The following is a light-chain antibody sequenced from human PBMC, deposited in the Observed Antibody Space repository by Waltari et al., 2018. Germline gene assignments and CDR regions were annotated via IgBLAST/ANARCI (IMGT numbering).Light chain of an antibody. CDR1: QSILYSSNNKNY. J-gene: IGKJ2*01. Sequence: DIVMTQSPDSLAVSLGERATINCKSSQSILYSSNNKNYLAWYQQKPGQPPKLLIYWASTRESGVPDRFSGSGSGTDFTLTISSLQAEDVAVYYCQQYCSSPPTFGQGTQLEIK. V-gene: IGKV4-1*01. CDR3: QQYCSSPPT. CDR2: WAS.